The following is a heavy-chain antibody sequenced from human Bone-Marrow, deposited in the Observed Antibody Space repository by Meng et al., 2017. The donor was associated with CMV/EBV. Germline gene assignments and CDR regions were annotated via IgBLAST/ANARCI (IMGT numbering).Heavy chain of an antibody. CDR1: GFNFSNYT. V-gene: IGHV3-30*04. D-gene: IGHD3-3*01. CDR3: ARSANYDFWSGYSHYYGMDV. CDR2: ISYDGSNK. J-gene: IGHJ6*02. Sequence: GESLKISCAASGFNFSNYTMHWVRQAPGKGLEWVAVISYDGSNKYYADSVKGRFTISRDNSRNTLYLQMNSLRAEDTAVYYCARSANYDFWSGYSHYYGMDVWGQGTKVTVS.